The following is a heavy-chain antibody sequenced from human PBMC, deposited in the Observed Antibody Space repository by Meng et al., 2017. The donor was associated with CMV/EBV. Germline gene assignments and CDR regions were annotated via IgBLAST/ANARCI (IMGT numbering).Heavy chain of an antibody. D-gene: IGHD1-26*01. CDR3: ARGTGIVGATGAFDI. Sequence: ASVKVSCKASGYTFTSYYMHWVRQAPGQGLEWMGIINPSGGSTSYAQKFQGRVTMTRDTSASTVYMELSSLRSEDTAVYYCARGTGIVGATGAFDIWGQGTMVTV. CDR1: GYTFTSYY. CDR2: INPSGGST. V-gene: IGHV1-46*01. J-gene: IGHJ3*02.